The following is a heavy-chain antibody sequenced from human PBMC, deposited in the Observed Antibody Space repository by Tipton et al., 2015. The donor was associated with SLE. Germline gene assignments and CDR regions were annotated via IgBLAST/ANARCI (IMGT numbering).Heavy chain of an antibody. CDR3: ATTPPGYCSGGSCYP. J-gene: IGHJ5*02. CDR2: IYYSGST. V-gene: IGHV4-38-2*01. CDR1: GYSISSGYY. D-gene: IGHD2-15*01. Sequence: TLSLTCAVSGYSISSGYYWGWIRQPPGKGLEWIGSIYYSGSTYYNPSRKSRVTISVDTSKNQFSLKLSSVTAADTAVYYCATTPPGYCSGGSCYPWGQGTLVTVSS.